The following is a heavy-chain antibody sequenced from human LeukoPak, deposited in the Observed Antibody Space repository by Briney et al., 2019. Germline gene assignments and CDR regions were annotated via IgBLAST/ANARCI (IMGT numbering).Heavy chain of an antibody. CDR1: GCSFTNYW. V-gene: IGHV5-51*01. D-gene: IGHD6-19*01. Sequence: GESLKISCKGSGCSFTNYWIGWVRQISGKGLEWLGLIYPSDSDTRYSPSFQGQVTISVDKSINTAYLQWNSLKASDTAIYYCARQLTVAAFDYWGQGTLLTVSS. CDR3: ARQLTVAAFDY. CDR2: IYPSDSDT. J-gene: IGHJ4*02.